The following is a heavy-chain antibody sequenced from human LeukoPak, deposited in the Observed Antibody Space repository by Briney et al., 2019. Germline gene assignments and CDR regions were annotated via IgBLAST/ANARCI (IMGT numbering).Heavy chain of an antibody. CDR1: GFTFSSYG. D-gene: IGHD2-15*01. J-gene: IGHJ4*02. CDR3: ARDGCSAGSCYGIDY. CDR2: IWYDGSDK. V-gene: IGHV3-33*01. Sequence: PGGSLRLSCAASGFTFSSYGMHWARQAPGKGLEWVAVIWYDGSDKYYADSVKGRFTISRDNSKNTLYLQMNSLRAEDTAVYYCARDGCSAGSCYGIDYWGQGTLVTVSS.